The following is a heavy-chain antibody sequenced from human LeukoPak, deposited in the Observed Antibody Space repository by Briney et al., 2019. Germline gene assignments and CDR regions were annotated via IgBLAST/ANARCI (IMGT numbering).Heavy chain of an antibody. CDR3: ARDLRYTGRGMDV. CDR2: ISSSSSFI. D-gene: IGHD1-26*01. V-gene: IGHV3-21*01. Sequence: PGGSLRLSCAASGFTFSTYAMNWVRQAPGMGLEWVSSISSSSSFIYYADSVKGRFTISRDNAKNSLFLQMNSLRAEDTAVYYCARDLRYTGRGMDVWGQGTTVTVSS. CDR1: GFTFSTYA. J-gene: IGHJ6*02.